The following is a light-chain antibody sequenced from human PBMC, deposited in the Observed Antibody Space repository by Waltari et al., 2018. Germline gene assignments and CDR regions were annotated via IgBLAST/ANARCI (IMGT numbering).Light chain of an antibody. CDR2: DAS. CDR3: QQRNNWPPGFT. V-gene: IGKV3-11*01. Sequence: DIVLTQSPATLSLSPGEKATLSCRASQSVGSNVAWYQQKAGQAPRLLIYDASNRATGIPARFSGSGSGTDFTITISSLEPEDFAVYYCQQRNNWPPGFTFGPGTKVDIK. CDR1: QSVGSN. J-gene: IGKJ3*01.